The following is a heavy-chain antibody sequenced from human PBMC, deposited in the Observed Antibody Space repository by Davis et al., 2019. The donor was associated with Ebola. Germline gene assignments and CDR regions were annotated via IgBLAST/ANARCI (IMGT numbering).Heavy chain of an antibody. CDR2: ITGSGGST. CDR1: GFTFSNYA. CDR3: AKRRLVTAEGDFDY. V-gene: IGHV3-23*01. Sequence: GESLKISCAASGFTFSNYAMSWVRQAPGKGLEWVSAITGSGGSTSYADSVKGRFTISRDNSKNTLYLQMNSLRAEDTAVYHCAKRRLVTAEGDFDYWGQTTLVTVSS. D-gene: IGHD2-21*02. J-gene: IGHJ4*02.